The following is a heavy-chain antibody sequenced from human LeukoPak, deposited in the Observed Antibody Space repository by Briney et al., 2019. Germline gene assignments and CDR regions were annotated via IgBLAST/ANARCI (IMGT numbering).Heavy chain of an antibody. CDR3: ARDVALHHRSGIFDY. J-gene: IGHJ4*02. V-gene: IGHV3-48*01. CDR2: ISTSTNTI. CDR1: RFTFSSYS. Sequence: GGSLRLSCAASRFTFSSYSMSWVRQAPGKGLEWVSYISTSTNTIHYADSVKGRFTISRDNAKNSLFLQMNSLRVEDTAVYYCARDVALHHRSGIFDYWGQGALVTVSS. D-gene: IGHD3-22*01.